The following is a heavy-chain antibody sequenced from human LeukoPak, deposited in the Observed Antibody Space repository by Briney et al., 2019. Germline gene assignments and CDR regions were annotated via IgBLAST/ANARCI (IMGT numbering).Heavy chain of an antibody. CDR3: ARDLVVVPAAIRLVYEGVFDY. CDR1: GGTFSNYA. Sequence: ASVKVSCKASGGTFSNYAITWVRQAPGQGLEWMGRIIPILGIAKYAQKFQGRVTITADKSTSTAYMELSSLRSEDTAVYYCARDLVVVPAAIRLVYEGVFDYWGQGTLVTVSS. D-gene: IGHD2-2*02. CDR2: IIPILGIA. V-gene: IGHV1-69*04. J-gene: IGHJ4*02.